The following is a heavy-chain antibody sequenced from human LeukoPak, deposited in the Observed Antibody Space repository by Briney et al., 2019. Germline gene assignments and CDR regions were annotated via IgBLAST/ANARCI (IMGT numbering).Heavy chain of an antibody. Sequence: SGGSLRLSCAASGLTFSSYGMHWVRQAPGKGLEWVAVISYDGSNKYYADSVKGRFTISRDNSKNTLYLQMNSLRAEDTAVYYCAKDTVVSGYCSGGSCYEFDYWGQGTLVTVSS. J-gene: IGHJ4*02. CDR2: ISYDGSNK. D-gene: IGHD2-15*01. CDR3: AKDTVVSGYCSGGSCYEFDY. CDR1: GLTFSSYG. V-gene: IGHV3-30*18.